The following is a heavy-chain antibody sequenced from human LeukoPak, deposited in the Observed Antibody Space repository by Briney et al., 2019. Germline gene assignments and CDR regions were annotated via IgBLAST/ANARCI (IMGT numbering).Heavy chain of an antibody. CDR3: AKAVDQLLYNYYYAMDV. D-gene: IGHD2-2*02. CDR1: GFTFDDYA. CDR2: ISWNSGTI. Sequence: PGRSLRLSCAASGFTFDDYAMHWVRQAPGKGLEWVSGISWNSGTIGYADSVKGRFTISRDNAKNSLYLQMNSLRAEDAALYYCAKAVDQLLYNYYYAMDVWGQGTTVTVS. J-gene: IGHJ6*02. V-gene: IGHV3-9*01.